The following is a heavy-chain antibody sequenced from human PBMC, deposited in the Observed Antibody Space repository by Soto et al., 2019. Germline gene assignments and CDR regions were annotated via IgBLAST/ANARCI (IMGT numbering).Heavy chain of an antibody. CDR2: ISGSGGST. CDR1: GFTFSSYA. CDR3: AKHFDDILTGYYDFDY. Sequence: SGGSLRLSCAASGFTFSSYAMSWVRQAPGKGLEWVSAISGSGGSTYYADSVKGRFTISRDNSKNTLYLQMNSLRAEDTAVYYCAKHFDDILTGYYDFDYWGQGTLVTVSS. D-gene: IGHD3-9*01. J-gene: IGHJ4*02. V-gene: IGHV3-23*01.